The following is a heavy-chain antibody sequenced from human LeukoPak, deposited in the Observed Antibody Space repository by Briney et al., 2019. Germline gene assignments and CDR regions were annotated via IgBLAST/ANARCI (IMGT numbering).Heavy chain of an antibody. D-gene: IGHD6-19*01. CDR3: ARDNGYSSGFTGGYFDY. Sequence: SETLSLTCTVSGRSVSSGSYYWSWIRQPPGKGLEWIGYIYYSGSTNYNPSLKSRVTISVDTSKNQFSLKPSSVTAADTAVYYCARDNGYSSGFTGGYFDYWGQGTLVTVSS. CDR1: GRSVSSGSYY. V-gene: IGHV4-61*01. J-gene: IGHJ4*02. CDR2: IYYSGST.